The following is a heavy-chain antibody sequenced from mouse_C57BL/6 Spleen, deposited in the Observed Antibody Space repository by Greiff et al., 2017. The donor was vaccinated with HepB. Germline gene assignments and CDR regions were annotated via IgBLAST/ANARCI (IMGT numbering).Heavy chain of an antibody. CDR3: AREIYYYGSSYAMDY. Sequence: ESGPGLVKPSQSLSLTCSVTGYSITSGYYWNWIRQFPGNKLEWMGYISYDGSNNYNPSLKNRISITRDTSKNQFFLKLNSVTTEDTATYYCAREIYYYGSSYAMDYWGQGTSVTVSS. CDR1: GYSITSGYY. CDR2: ISYDGSN. V-gene: IGHV3-6*01. J-gene: IGHJ4*01. D-gene: IGHD1-1*01.